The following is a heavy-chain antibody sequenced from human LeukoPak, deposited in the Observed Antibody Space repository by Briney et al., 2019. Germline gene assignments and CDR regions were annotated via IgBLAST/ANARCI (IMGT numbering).Heavy chain of an antibody. V-gene: IGHV3-66*04. J-gene: IGHJ3*02. Sequence: PGGSLRLSCAASGSTVSSNYISWVRQAPGKGLEWVSVIYSAGTTYYADSVKGRFTISRDNSKNTLYLQMNSLRVEDTAVYYCASQSTPVLPFDIWGQGTMVTVSS. CDR3: ASQSTPVLPFDI. CDR2: IYSAGTT. CDR1: GSTVSSNY.